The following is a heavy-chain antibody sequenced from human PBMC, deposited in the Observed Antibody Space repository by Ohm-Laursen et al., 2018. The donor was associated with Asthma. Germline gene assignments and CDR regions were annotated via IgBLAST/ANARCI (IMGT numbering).Heavy chain of an antibody. CDR2: ISTASSFI. Sequence: SLRLSCAASGYTLSRYSIHWVRQIPGKGLDWVASISTASSFIYYADSERGRFTTSRDNARNSVYLQMNSLRAEDTALYYCARIGPEWELPGREYSLHHWGEGTLVTVSS. CDR1: GYTLSRYS. D-gene: IGHD1-26*01. V-gene: IGHV3-21*01. CDR3: ARIGPEWELPGREYSLHH. J-gene: IGHJ1*01.